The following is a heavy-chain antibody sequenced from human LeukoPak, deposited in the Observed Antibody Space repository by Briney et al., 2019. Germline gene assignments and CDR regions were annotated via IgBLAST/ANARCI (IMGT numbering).Heavy chain of an antibody. CDR1: GGSISSGSYY. J-gene: IGHJ4*02. V-gene: IGHV4-61*02. CDR3: ARAQAGTISSSWSYYFDY. CDR2: IYTSGST. Sequence: PSQTLSLXCTVSGGSISSGSYYWSWIRQPAGKGLEWIGRIYTSGSTNYNPSLKSRVTISVDTSKNQFSLKLSSVTAADTAVYYCARAQAGTISSSWSYYFDYWGQGTLVTVSS. D-gene: IGHD6-13*01.